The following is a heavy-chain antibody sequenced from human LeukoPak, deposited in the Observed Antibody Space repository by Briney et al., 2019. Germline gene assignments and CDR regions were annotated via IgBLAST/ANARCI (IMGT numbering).Heavy chain of an antibody. CDR3: AKGSFYCSGNTCPQYYYYMDV. Sequence: PGGSLRLSCAASGFTFTRHGMHWVRQTPGKGLEGVAFIRYDGSDKYFPYSVNLRFTISTDNSDNTLYLQMNSLRAEYTAVYYCAKGSFYCSGNTCPQYYYYMDVWGKGTTVTVSS. J-gene: IGHJ6*03. CDR1: GFTFTRHG. V-gene: IGHV3-30*02. D-gene: IGHD2-15*01. CDR2: IRYDGSDK.